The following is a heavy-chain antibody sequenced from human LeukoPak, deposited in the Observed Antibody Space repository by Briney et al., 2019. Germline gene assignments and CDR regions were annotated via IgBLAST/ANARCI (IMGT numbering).Heavy chain of an antibody. V-gene: IGHV4-59*08. D-gene: IGHD3-16*01. CDR1: GDSFGSYY. CDR3: ARQRYGDVYYFDF. Sequence: SETLSLTCTVSGDSFGSYYWRRIRQPPGKGLEWIGYIYYTGSTNYNPSLKSRATISVDTSKNQFSLKVSAVTAADTAVYYCARQRYGDVYYFDFWGQGTLVSVSS. J-gene: IGHJ4*02. CDR2: IYYTGST.